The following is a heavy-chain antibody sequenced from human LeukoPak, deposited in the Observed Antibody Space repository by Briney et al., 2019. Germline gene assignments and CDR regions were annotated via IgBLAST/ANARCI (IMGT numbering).Heavy chain of an antibody. Sequence: SETLSLTCTVSGYSISSDYYWGWIRQPPGKGLEWIGSVHHSGRTYYNPSLKSRVTISVDTSKNQFSLKLSSVTAADTAVYYCARDHLANLASRLFDPWGQGTLVTVSS. CDR3: ARDHLANLASRLFDP. V-gene: IGHV4-38-2*02. D-gene: IGHD3-3*01. CDR1: GYSISSDYY. J-gene: IGHJ5*02. CDR2: VHHSGRT.